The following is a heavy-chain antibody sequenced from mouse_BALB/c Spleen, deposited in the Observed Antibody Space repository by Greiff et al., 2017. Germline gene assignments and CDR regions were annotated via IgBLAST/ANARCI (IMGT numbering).Heavy chain of an antibody. CDR1: GFTFSSFG. D-gene: IGHD2-3*01. V-gene: IGHV5-17*02. Sequence: EVKLVESGGGLVQPGGSRKLSCAASGFTFSSFGMHWVRQAPEKGLEWVAYISSGSSTIYYADTVKGRFTISRDNPKNTLCLQMTSLRSEDTAMYYCASHDGYYDAMDYWGQGTSVTVSS. J-gene: IGHJ4*01. CDR2: ISSGSSTI. CDR3: ASHDGYYDAMDY.